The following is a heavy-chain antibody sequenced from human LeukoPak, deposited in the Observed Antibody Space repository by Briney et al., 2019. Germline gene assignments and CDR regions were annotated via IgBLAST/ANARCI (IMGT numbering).Heavy chain of an antibody. CDR3: AIGPEYSSGWYYFDY. CDR2: IFPIFATP. J-gene: IGHJ4*02. D-gene: IGHD6-19*01. Sequence: GASVKVSCKASGGTFSRYTMSWVRRAPGQGLEYMGGIFPIFATPNYAQQFQGRVTITTDESTSTTYMQLSSLTSEDTAVYYCAIGPEYSSGWYYFDYWGQGALVTVSS. V-gene: IGHV1-69*05. CDR1: GGTFSRYT.